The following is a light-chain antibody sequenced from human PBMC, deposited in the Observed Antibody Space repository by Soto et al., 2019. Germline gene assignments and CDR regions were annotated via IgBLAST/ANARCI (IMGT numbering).Light chain of an antibody. J-gene: IGLJ2*01. CDR3: SSYTSSSTLV. CDR1: SSDVGGYNY. V-gene: IGLV2-14*01. Sequence: QSALTQPASVSGSPGQSITISCTGTSSDVGGYNYVSWYQQHPGIAPKLMISEVSNRPSGVSNRFSGSKSGNTASLTISGLQAEDEADYYCSSYTSSSTLVFGGATKLTVL. CDR2: EVS.